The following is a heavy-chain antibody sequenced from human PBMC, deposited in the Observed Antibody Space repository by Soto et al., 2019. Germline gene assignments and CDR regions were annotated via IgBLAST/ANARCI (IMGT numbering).Heavy chain of an antibody. CDR1: GGSISSGDYS. J-gene: IGHJ4*02. V-gene: IGHV4-30-2*01. Sequence: SETLSLTCVVSGGSISSGDYSWSWVRQPPGKGLECIGNIYHSGYTYYNPSLRSRVTISVDRSKNQFSLKVSSVTAADTAVYYCAGLSASFWHYFESWGQGTLFTVSS. CDR3: AGLSASFWHYFES. D-gene: IGHD1-26*01. CDR2: IYHSGYT.